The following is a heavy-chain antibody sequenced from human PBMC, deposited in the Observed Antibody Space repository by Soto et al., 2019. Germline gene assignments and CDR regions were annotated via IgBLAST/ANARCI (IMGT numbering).Heavy chain of an antibody. J-gene: IGHJ5*02. CDR1: GFTFSSYA. CDR3: AKDGVYYYDSSGRFDP. V-gene: IGHV3-23*01. CDR2: ISGSGGST. Sequence: GGSLRLSCAASGFTFSSYAMSWVHQAPGKGLEWVSAISGSGGSTYYADSVKGRFTISRDNSKNTLYLQMNSLRAEDTAVYYCAKDGVYYYDSSGRFDPWGQGTLVTVSS. D-gene: IGHD3-22*01.